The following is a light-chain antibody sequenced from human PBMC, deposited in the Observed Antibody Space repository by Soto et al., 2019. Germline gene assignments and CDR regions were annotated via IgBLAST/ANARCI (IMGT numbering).Light chain of an antibody. J-gene: IGKJ3*01. CDR1: QSVSSS. Sequence: EIVLTQSPDTLSLSPGERATLSCRASQSVSSSLAWYQQIPGQAPRLLIYDASNRATGIPARFSGSGSGTDFTLTISSLETEDFAVYYCQQRSNWPPEVTFGPGTKVDIK. CDR2: DAS. CDR3: QQRSNWPPEVT. V-gene: IGKV3-11*01.